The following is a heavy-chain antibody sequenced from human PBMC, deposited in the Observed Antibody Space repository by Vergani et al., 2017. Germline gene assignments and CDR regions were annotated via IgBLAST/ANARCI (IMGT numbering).Heavy chain of an antibody. Sequence: EVQLVESGGALVKPGGSLRLSCAASGFIFSNAWMNWVRQAPGKGLEWVGRIKSKTDGETTDFAAPVKGRFTISRDDSKNTLFLQMHSLKTEDTAVYFSTTDVNYYDRSGYYPLETWGQGTLVTVSS. CDR2: IKSKTDGETT. D-gene: IGHD3-22*01. CDR1: GFIFSNAW. V-gene: IGHV3-15*02. J-gene: IGHJ5*02. CDR3: TTDVNYYDRSGYYPLET.